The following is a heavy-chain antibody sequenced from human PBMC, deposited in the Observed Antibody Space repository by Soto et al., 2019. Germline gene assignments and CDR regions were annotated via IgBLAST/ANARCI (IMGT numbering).Heavy chain of an antibody. Sequence: VQLVESGGGVKQPGGSLRLSCAASGFTFSTSDMHWVRQSPGKGLEWVSGVGTGGDTYYPDSVKGRFTISRDNGRNSLYLQMTNLRAGDTAVYYCAREGDQWTFDIWGQGTMVTVSS. D-gene: IGHD6-19*01. CDR2: VGTGGDT. CDR1: GFTFSTSD. J-gene: IGHJ3*02. V-gene: IGHV3-13*01. CDR3: AREGDQWTFDI.